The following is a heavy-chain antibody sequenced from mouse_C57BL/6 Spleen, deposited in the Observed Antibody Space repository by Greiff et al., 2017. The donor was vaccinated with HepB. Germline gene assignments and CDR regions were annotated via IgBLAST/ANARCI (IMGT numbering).Heavy chain of an antibody. Sequence: DVQLVESGPELVKPGASVKISCKASGYSFTGYYMNWVKQSPEKSLEWIGEINPSTGGTTYNQKFKAKATLTVDKSSSTAYMQLKSLTSEDSAVYYCARNYGSSGFDYWGQGTTLTVSS. D-gene: IGHD1-1*01. CDR1: GYSFTGYY. CDR3: ARNYGSSGFDY. J-gene: IGHJ2*01. V-gene: IGHV1-42*01. CDR2: INPSTGGT.